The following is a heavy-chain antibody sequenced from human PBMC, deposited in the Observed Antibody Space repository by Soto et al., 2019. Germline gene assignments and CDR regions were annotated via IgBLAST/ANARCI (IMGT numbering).Heavy chain of an antibody. CDR2: MYNDGRT. V-gene: IGHV4-31*03. Sequence: QVRLQESGPGLVKPSQTLSLTCTVSGGSVSSGGFYWNWIRQHPGKGLEWIGYMYNDGRTEYNPSLKRRVSLSVDTPKNQFSLKVMSVTVADTAVYYCTREAGYWGQGILVTVSS. D-gene: IGHD6-25*01. CDR3: TREAGY. CDR1: GGSVSSGGFY. J-gene: IGHJ4*02.